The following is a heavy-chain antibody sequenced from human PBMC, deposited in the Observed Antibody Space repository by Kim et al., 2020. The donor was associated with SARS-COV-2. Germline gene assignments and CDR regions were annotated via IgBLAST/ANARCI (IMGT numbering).Heavy chain of an antibody. V-gene: IGHV1-3*01. CDR3: VWDYDILTGYLGSPEYYYYGMDV. J-gene: IGHJ6*02. CDR2: INAGNGNT. D-gene: IGHD3-9*01. Sequence: ASVKVSCKASGYTFTSYAMHWVRQAPGQRLEWMGWINAGNGNTKYSQKFQGRVTITRDTSASTAYMELSSLRSEDTAVYYCVWDYDILTGYLGSPEYYYYGMDVWGQGTTVTVSS. CDR1: GYTFTSYA.